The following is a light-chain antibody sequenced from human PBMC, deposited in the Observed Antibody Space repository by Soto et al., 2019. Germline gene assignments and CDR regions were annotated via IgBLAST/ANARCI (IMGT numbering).Light chain of an antibody. J-gene: IGKJ1*01. V-gene: IGKV3-20*01. CDR2: GAY. CDR1: QSVSSSY. CDR3: KQYGTSPPT. Sequence: EIVLTQSPGTLSLSPGERATLSCRASQSVSSSYLAWYQQKPRQAPRLPIYGAYSRATGIHDRFSGSGSGTDFTLTIRRLEPEDFAVYNCKQYGTSPPTFGQGTKVDI.